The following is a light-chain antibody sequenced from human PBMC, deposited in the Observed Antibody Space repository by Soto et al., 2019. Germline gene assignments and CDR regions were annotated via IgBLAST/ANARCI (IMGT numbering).Light chain of an antibody. CDR1: QSVSSY. J-gene: IGKJ1*01. CDR3: QQYGSSGT. CDR2: DAS. Sequence: VVLTQSPATLSCAPCERATLSCRASQSVSSYLAWYQQKPGQAPRLLIYDASNRATGIPDRFSGSGSGTDFTLTISRLEPEDFAVYYCQQYGSSGTFGQGTKVDIK. V-gene: IGKV3-20*01.